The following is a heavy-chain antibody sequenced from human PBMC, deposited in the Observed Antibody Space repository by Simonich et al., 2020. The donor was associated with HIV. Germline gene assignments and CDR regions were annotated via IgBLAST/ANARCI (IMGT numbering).Heavy chain of an antibody. Sequence: QVQLVQSGAGVKKPVSSVKVSCKASGCTFSSYTISWVRQAPGQGIEEMGGISPIFGPGNDEQKVQGRVTITADESTNTAYLELSSLRSEDTAVYYCASRRGYNYGHDAFDVWGQGTMVTVSS. CDR1: GCTFSSYT. CDR2: ISPIFGPG. D-gene: IGHD5-18*01. CDR3: ASRRGYNYGHDAFDV. V-gene: IGHV1-69*13. J-gene: IGHJ3*01.